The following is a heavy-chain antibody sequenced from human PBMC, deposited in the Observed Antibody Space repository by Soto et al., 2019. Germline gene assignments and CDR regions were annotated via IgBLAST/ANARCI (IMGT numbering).Heavy chain of an antibody. V-gene: IGHV3-23*01. CDR2: ISGGGDGT. D-gene: IGHD2-8*01. Sequence: EVQLLESGGGLVQPGGSLRLSCAASGFTFINYAMIWVRQAPGKGLEWVSIISGGGDGTYYADSVKGHFTISRDNSKNTLYLQINSLTDKDMAIDYCAKKGLGSLKTFCSNSECHYAFALWGQGTVFTVSS. J-gene: IGHJ3*01. CDR1: GFTFINYA. CDR3: AKKGLGSLKTFCSNSECHYAFAL.